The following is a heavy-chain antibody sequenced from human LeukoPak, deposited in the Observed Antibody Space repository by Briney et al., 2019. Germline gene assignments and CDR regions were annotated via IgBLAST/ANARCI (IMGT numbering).Heavy chain of an antibody. V-gene: IGHV3-23*01. CDR3: AKDQVFPESPHDY. D-gene: IGHD1-14*01. CDR1: GFTFSSYA. Sequence: PGGSLRLSCAASGFTFSSYAMSWVRQAPGKGLEWVSAISGSGGSTYYADSVKGRFTISRDNSKNTLYLQMNSLRAEDTAVYHCAKDQVFPESPHDYWGQGTLVTVSS. CDR2: ISGSGGST. J-gene: IGHJ4*02.